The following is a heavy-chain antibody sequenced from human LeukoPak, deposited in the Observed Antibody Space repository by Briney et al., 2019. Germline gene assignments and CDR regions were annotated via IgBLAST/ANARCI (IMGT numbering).Heavy chain of an antibody. V-gene: IGHV4-59*01. D-gene: IGHD2-2*01. CDR1: GGSISSYY. CDR2: IYYSGST. J-gene: IGHJ2*01. CDR3: ARVIREYCSSTSCYAGEGCWYFDL. Sequence: TSETLSLTCTVSGGSISSYYWSWIRQPPGKELEWVGYIYYSGSTNYNPSLKSRVTISVDTSKNQFSLKLSSVTAADTAVYYCARVIREYCSSTSCYAGEGCWYFDLWGRGTLVTVSS.